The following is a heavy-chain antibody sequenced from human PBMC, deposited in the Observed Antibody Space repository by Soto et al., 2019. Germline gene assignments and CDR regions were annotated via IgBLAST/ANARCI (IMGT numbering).Heavy chain of an antibody. V-gene: IGHV5-51*01. CDR2: IYPGDSDT. CDR1: GYSFTSYC. D-gene: IGHD2-8*02. J-gene: IGHJ6*02. Sequence: GESLKISCKGSGYSFTSYCIGWVRQMPGKGLEWMGIIYPGDSDTRYSPSFQGQVTISADKSISTAYLQWSSLKASDTAMYYCARTTGIRRYYYYYGMDVWGQGTTVT. CDR3: ARTTGIRRYYYYYGMDV.